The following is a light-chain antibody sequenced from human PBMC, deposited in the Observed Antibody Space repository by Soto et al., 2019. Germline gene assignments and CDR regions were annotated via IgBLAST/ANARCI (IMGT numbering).Light chain of an antibody. Sequence: QSVLTQPASVSGSPGQSITISCTGTSSDVGGYNYVSWYQHHPGKVPKLMIYEVTNRPSGISNRFSGSKSGNTASLIISGLQAEDEADYYCSSYTTSYTQVFGGGTKLTVL. CDR1: SSDVGGYNY. CDR3: SSYTTSYTQV. J-gene: IGLJ2*01. V-gene: IGLV2-14*01. CDR2: EVT.